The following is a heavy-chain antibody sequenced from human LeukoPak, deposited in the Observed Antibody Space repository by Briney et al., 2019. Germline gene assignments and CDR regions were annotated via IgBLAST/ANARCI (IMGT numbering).Heavy chain of an antibody. Sequence: SETLSLTCTVSGGSISSYYWSWIRQPPGKGLEWIGYIYYSGSTIYNPSLKSRVTISVDTSKNQFPLKLSSVTAADTAVYYCARGLLSSGWEGGNWFDPWGQGTLVTVSS. CDR1: GGSISSYY. J-gene: IGHJ5*02. CDR2: IYYSGST. V-gene: IGHV4-59*01. D-gene: IGHD6-19*01. CDR3: ARGLLSSGWEGGNWFDP.